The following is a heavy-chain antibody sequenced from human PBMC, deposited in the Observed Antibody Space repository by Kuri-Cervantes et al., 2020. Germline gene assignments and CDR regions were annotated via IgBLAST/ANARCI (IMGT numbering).Heavy chain of an antibody. CDR3: ARRAPMITFGGVIGWFDP. J-gene: IGHJ5*02. Sequence: SETLSLTCTVSGDSIRSGDYFWSWIRQSPGKGLEWIGYIYQSGSTNYSPSLKSRLTLSVDTSKNQFSLKLSSVTAADTAVYYCARRAPMITFGGVIGWFDPWGQGTLVTVSS. CDR2: IYQSGST. CDR1: GDSIRSGDYF. V-gene: IGHV4-30-4*08. D-gene: IGHD3-16*02.